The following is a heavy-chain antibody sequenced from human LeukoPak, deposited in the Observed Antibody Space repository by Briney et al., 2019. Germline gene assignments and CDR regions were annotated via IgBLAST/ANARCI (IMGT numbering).Heavy chain of an antibody. Sequence: SQTLSLTCTVSGGSISSGGYYWSWIRQHPGKGLEWIGYIYYSGSTYYNPSLKSRVTISVDTSKNQFSLKLSSVTAADTAVYYCARGRDGDYGGKTNEPAFRYFDYWGQGTLVTVSS. CDR3: ARGRDGDYGGKTNEPAFRYFDY. CDR2: IYYSGST. V-gene: IGHV4-31*03. D-gene: IGHD4-23*01. CDR1: GGSISSGGYY. J-gene: IGHJ4*02.